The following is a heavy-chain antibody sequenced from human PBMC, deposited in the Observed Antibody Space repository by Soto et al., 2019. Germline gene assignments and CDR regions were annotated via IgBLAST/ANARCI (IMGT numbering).Heavy chain of an antibody. CDR2: ISAHNGNT. D-gene: IGHD1-1*01. CDR1: VYAFTSSG. J-gene: IGHJ4*02. Sequence: QVHLEQSGAEVKKPGASVKVACKGSVYAFTSSGITWVRQAPGQGLEWMGWISAHNGNTNYAQKLQGRVTVTRDTSTSTAYMELRSLRSDDKAVYYCARGRYGDYWGQGALVTVFS. V-gene: IGHV1-18*01. CDR3: ARGRYGDY.